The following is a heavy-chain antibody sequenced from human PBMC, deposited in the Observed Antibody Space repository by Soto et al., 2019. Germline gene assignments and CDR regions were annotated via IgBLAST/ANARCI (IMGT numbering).Heavy chain of an antibody. CDR2: IYSGGST. CDR3: ARYYYGSGSYYEVGDGMDV. CDR1: GFTVSSNY. Sequence: GGSLRLSCAAFGFTVSSNYMSWVRQAPGKGLEWVSVIYSGGSTYYADSVKGRFTISRDNSKNTLYLQMNSLRAEDTAVYYCARYYYGSGSYYEVGDGMDVWGQGTTVTVSS. V-gene: IGHV3-53*01. D-gene: IGHD3-10*01. J-gene: IGHJ6*02.